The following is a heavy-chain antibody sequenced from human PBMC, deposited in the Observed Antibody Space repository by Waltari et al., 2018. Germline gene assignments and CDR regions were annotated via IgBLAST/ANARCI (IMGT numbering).Heavy chain of an antibody. CDR1: GFLAEAPY. CDR2: IYSGITT. J-gene: IGHJ4*02. Sequence: EVNLVESGGGLVQPGGSLRLSCAASGFLAEAPYMTWARQAPGKGLEWVSVIYSGITTYYADSAKDRFIISRDNSKNTLFLQMNSLRAEDTAVYYCARGHCTGGSCHSGDNFDLWGQGTLVTVSS. V-gene: IGHV3-53*03. CDR3: ARGHCTGGSCHSGDNFDL. D-gene: IGHD2-15*01.